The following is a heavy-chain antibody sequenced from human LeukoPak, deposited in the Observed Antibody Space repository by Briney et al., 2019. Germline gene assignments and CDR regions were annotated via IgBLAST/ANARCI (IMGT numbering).Heavy chain of an antibody. CDR3: AKTAESNWYRQAFDY. CDR2: ISATDGTI. D-gene: IGHD1-1*01. J-gene: IGHJ4*02. V-gene: IGHV3-23*01. Sequence: GGSLRLSCAASGFTFSTYAMSWVRQAPGKGLEWVSAISATDGTIHYADSVKGRFTISRDNSRKTLYLQMNSLRAEDTALYYCAKTAESNWYRQAFDYRGQGTLVTVSS. CDR1: GFTFSTYA.